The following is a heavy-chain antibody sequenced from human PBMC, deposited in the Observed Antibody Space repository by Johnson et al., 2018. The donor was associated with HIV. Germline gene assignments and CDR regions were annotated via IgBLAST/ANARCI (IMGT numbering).Heavy chain of an antibody. Sequence: QVHLVESGGGLVQPGGSLRLSCAASGFTVSSNYMSWVRQAPGKGLEWVAVISYDGSNKYYTDSVKGRFTISRDNSKNTLYLQMNSLKTEDTAVYYCARRRRYGDYFADAFDIWGQGTMVTVSS. CDR3: ARRRRYGDYFADAFDI. CDR2: ISYDGSNK. J-gene: IGHJ3*02. CDR1: GFTVSSNY. D-gene: IGHD4-17*01. V-gene: IGHV3-30*03.